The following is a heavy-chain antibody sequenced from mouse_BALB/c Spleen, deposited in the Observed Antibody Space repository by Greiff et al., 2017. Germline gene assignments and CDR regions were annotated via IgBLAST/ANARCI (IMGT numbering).Heavy chain of an antibody. J-gene: IGHJ3*01. CDR3: ARGAVVATRGFAY. D-gene: IGHD1-1*01. V-gene: IGHV1S137*01. Sequence: VQLQQSGAELVRPGVSVKISCKGSGYTFTDYAMHWVKQSHAKSLEWIGVISTYYGDASYNQKFKGKATMTVDKSSSTAYMELARLTSEDSAIYYCARGAVVATRGFAYWGQGTLVTVSA. CDR1: GYTFTDYA. CDR2: ISTYYGDA.